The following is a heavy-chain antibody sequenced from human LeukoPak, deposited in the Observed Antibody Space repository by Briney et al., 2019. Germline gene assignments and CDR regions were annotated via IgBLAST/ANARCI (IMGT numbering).Heavy chain of an antibody. J-gene: IGHJ4*02. D-gene: IGHD3-16*02. CDR3: AKDIRVWGSYRYPCLDY. Sequence: SGGSLRLSCAASGFTFSSYAMHWVRQAPGKGLEWVAVISYDGSNKYYADSVKGRFTISRDNSKNTLSLQMDSLRAEDTAVYYCAKDIRVWGSYRYPCLDYWGQGTLVTVSA. CDR2: ISYDGSNK. CDR1: GFTFSSYA. V-gene: IGHV3-30-3*01.